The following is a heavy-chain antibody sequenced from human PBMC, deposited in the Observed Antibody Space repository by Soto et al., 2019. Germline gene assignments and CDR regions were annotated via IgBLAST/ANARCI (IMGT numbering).Heavy chain of an antibody. CDR1: GGSVSSGSYY. J-gene: IGHJ4*02. CDR2: IYHLGST. V-gene: IGHV4-61*01. CDR3: ARERTGDPTFFDF. D-gene: IGHD1-1*01. Sequence: QVQLQESGPGLVKASETLSLTCTVSGGSVSSGSYYWSWVRQTPGKRLEWIGYIYHLGSTDYNPSLRSRVIISVDTSKNQFSLHLNSVTASDTAVYFCARERTGDPTFFDFWGQGTVVTVSS.